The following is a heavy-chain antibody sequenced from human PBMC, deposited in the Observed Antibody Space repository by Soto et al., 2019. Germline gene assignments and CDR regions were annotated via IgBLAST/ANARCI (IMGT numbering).Heavy chain of an antibody. CDR3: ARDGYYYDSSGYYNNWFDP. CDR1: GGSISSGGYY. CDR2: IYYSGST. Sequence: TCTVSGGSISSGGYYWSWIRQHPGKGLEWIGYIYYSGSTYYNPSLKSRVTISVDTSKNQFSLKLSSVTAADTAVYYCARDGYYYDSSGYYNNWFDPWGQGTLVTVSS. J-gene: IGHJ5*02. V-gene: IGHV4-31*03. D-gene: IGHD3-22*01.